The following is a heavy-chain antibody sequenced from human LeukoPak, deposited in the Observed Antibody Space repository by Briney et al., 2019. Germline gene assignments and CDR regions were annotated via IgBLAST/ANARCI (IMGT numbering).Heavy chain of an antibody. J-gene: IGHJ4*02. D-gene: IGHD5-18*01. V-gene: IGHV3-33*01. CDR1: GFTFSSYG. CDR3: ARVTPDRGYSYGFDY. CDR2: IWYDGSNK. Sequence: GGSLRLSCAASGFTFSSYGMHWVRQAPGKGLEWVAVIWYDGSNKYYADSVKGRFTISRDNSKNTLYLQMNSLRAEDTAVYYCARVTPDRGYSYGFDYWGQGTLVTVSS.